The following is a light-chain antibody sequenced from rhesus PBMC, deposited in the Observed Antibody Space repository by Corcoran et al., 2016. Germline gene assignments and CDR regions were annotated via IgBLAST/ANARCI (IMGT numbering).Light chain of an antibody. V-gene: IGKV1S9*01. CDR1: QSLSNY. CDR2: RAS. J-gene: IGKJ1*01. Sequence: DIQMTQSPSSLSASVGDRVTITCQASQSLSNYLNWYQQKPGKIPKLLIYRASSLQSGIPSRFSGSGSGTDFTLTISSLQPEDFATYYCHQGYSYPWTFGQGTKVEIK. CDR3: HQGYSYPWT.